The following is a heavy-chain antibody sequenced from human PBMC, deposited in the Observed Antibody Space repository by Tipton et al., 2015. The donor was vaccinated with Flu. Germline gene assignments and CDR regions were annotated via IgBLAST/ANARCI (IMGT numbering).Heavy chain of an antibody. CDR3: ARDGAFPVLELGWFDP. V-gene: IGHV4-59*12. CDR1: GGSISSYY. CDR2: IYYSGST. J-gene: IGHJ5*02. Sequence: GLVKPSETLSLTCTVSGGSISSYYWSWIRQPPGKGLEWIGYIYYSGSTNYNPSLKSRVTISVDTSKNQFSLKLSSVTAADTAVYYCARDGAFPVLELGWFDPWGQGTLVTVSS. D-gene: IGHD1-7*01.